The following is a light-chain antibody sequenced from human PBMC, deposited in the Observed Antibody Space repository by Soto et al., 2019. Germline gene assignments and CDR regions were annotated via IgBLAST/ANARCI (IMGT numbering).Light chain of an antibody. CDR2: GAY. CDR3: QQYGSSGT. J-gene: IGKJ1*01. CDR1: QSVSNNY. V-gene: IGKV3-20*01. Sequence: ENVLTQSPGTLSLSSGERANLSRRASQSVSNNYLAWYQQKPGQAPRLLIYGAYNRATGIPDRFSGSGSGTDFTLTISRLEPEDFAVYYCQQYGSSGTFGQGTKVDIK.